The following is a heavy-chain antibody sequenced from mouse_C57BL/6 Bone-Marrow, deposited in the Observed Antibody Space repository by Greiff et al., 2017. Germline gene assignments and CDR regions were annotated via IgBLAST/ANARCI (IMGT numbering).Heavy chain of an antibody. J-gene: IGHJ1*03. CDR2: ISDGGSYT. V-gene: IGHV5-4*01. CDR3: ERDSYDGYYWYFDV. Sequence: EVQLVESGGGLVKPGGSLKLSCAASGFTFSSYAMSWVRQTPEKRLEWVATISDGGSYTYYPDNVKGRFTISRDNAKNNLYLQMSHLKSEDTAMYYCERDSYDGYYWYFDVWGTGTTVTVSS. D-gene: IGHD2-3*01. CDR1: GFTFSSYA.